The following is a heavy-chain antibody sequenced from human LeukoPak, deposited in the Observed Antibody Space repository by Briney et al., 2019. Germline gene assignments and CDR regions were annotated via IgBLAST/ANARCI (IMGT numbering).Heavy chain of an antibody. CDR3: ARDEVHGFDP. CDR2: IYYSGST. CDR1: GGSISSGGYY. D-gene: IGHD1-1*01. J-gene: IGHJ5*02. Sequence: SQTLSLTCTVSGGSISSGGYYWSWIRQHPGKGLEWIGYIYYSGSTYYNPSLKSRVTISVDTSKNQFSLKLSSVTAADAAVYYCARDEVHGFDPWGQGTLVTVSS. V-gene: IGHV4-31*03.